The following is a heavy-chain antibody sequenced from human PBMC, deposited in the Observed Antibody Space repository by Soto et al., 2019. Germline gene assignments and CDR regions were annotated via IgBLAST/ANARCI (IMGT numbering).Heavy chain of an antibody. D-gene: IGHD3-9*01. CDR1: GGSISSYY. CDR3: GREGYDILTGYYYFDS. CDR2: IYYSGST. J-gene: IGHJ4*02. Sequence: SETLSLTCTVSGGSISSYYWSWIRQPPGKGLEWIGYIYYSGSTNYNPSLKSRVTISVDTSKNQFSLKLSSVTAADTAVYYCGREGYDILTGYYYFDSWGQGTLVTVSS. V-gene: IGHV4-59*01.